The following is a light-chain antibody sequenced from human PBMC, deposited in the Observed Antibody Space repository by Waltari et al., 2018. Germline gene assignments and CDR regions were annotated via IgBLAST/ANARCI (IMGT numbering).Light chain of an antibody. CDR1: GSNIGSNN. CDR3: AVWDDSLNGPL. CDR2: TND. J-gene: IGLJ2*01. V-gene: IGLV1-44*01. Sequence: QSVLTQPPSASGTPGQRVSISCSGSGSNIGSNNVNWYQQLPGTAPKLLIYTNDHRPSGVPDRFSGSQSGTSASLAITGLQSEDEAEYHCAVWDDSLNGPLFAGGTKLTVL.